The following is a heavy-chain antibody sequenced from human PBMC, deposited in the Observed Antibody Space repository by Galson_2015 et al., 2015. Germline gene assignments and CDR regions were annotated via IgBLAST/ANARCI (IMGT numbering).Heavy chain of an antibody. CDR1: GFTFSSYG. Sequence: SLRLSCAASGFTFSSYGMHWVRQAPGKGLEWVAVIWYDGSNKYYADSVKGRFTISRDNSKNTLYLQMNSLRAEDTAVYYCARDGGEDGYSAHYYYGMDVWGQGTTVTVSS. J-gene: IGHJ6*02. V-gene: IGHV3-33*01. CDR3: ARDGGEDGYSAHYYYGMDV. CDR2: IWYDGSNK. D-gene: IGHD5-24*01.